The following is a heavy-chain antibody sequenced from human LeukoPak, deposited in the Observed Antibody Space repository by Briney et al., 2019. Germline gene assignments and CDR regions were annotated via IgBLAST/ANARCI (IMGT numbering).Heavy chain of an antibody. CDR3: ATLDYYGSGSYYPGDY. CDR1: GYTLTELS. V-gene: IGHV1-24*01. Sequence: ASVRVSCKVSGYTLTELSMHWVRQAPGKGLEWMGGFDPGDGETIYAQKFQGRVTMTEDTSTDTAYMGLSSLRSEDTAVYYCATLDYYGSGSYYPGDYWGQGTLVTVSS. D-gene: IGHD3-10*01. J-gene: IGHJ4*02. CDR2: FDPGDGET.